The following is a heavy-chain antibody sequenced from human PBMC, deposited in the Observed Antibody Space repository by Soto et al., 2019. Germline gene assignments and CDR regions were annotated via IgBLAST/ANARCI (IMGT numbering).Heavy chain of an antibody. Sequence: QVQLQESGPGLVKPSQTLSLTCTVSGGSISSGDYYWSWIRQPPGKGLEWIGYIYYSGSTYYNPSLKSRITISVGTSKNQFSLKLSSVPAADTAVYYCARTSCGYRSGAIDYWCQANVLTVPS. CDR2: IYYSGST. V-gene: IGHV4-30-4*01. CDR3: ARTSCGYRSGAIDY. J-gene: IGHJ4*02. D-gene: IGHD6-19*01. CDR1: GGSISSGDYY.